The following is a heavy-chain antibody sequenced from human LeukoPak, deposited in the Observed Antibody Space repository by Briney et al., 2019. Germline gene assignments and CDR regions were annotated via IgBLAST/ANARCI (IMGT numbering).Heavy chain of an antibody. V-gene: IGHV4-59*01. D-gene: IGHD1-1*01. J-gene: IGHJ3*02. CDR3: ARGAGTTGAFDI. CDR1: GGSTSSYY. CDR2: IYYSGST. Sequence: SETLSLTCTVSGGSTSSYYWSWIRQPPGKGLEWIGYIYYSGSTNYNPSLKSRVTISVDTSKNQFSLKLSSVTAADTAVYYCARGAGTTGAFDIWGQGTMVTVSS.